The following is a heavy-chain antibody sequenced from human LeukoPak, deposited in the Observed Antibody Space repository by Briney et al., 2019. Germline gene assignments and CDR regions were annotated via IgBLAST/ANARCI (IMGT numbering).Heavy chain of an antibody. CDR3: ARARYGGNYYFDY. CDR1: GFTFSSYW. J-gene: IGHJ4*02. Sequence: PGGSLRLSCAASGFTFSSYWMHWVRQAPGQGLVWVSRINSDGSSTSYADSVKGRFTISRDNAKNTLYLQMNSLRAEDTAVYYCARARYGGNYYFDYWGQGTLVTVSS. CDR2: INSDGSST. V-gene: IGHV3-74*01. D-gene: IGHD4-23*01.